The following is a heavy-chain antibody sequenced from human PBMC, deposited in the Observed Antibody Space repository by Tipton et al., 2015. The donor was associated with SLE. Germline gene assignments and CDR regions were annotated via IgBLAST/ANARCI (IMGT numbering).Heavy chain of an antibody. V-gene: IGHV4-39*07. Sequence: LRLSCTASGGSISSSSYYWGWIRQPPGKGLEWIGSIYYSGSTYYNPSLKSRVTISVDTSKNQFSLKLSSVTAADTAVYYCARSHGVYYFDYWGQGTLVTVSS. CDR3: ARSHGVYYFDY. CDR2: IYYSGST. D-gene: IGHD3-10*01. J-gene: IGHJ4*02. CDR1: GGSISSSSYY.